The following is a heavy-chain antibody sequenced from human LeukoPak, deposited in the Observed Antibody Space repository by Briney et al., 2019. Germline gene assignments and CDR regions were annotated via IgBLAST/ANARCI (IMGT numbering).Heavy chain of an antibody. J-gene: IGHJ5*02. CDR2: IYYSGST. D-gene: IGHD6-6*01. V-gene: IGHV4-59*08. CDR1: GGSISSYY. Sequence: SETLSLTCTVSGGSISSYYWSWIRQPPGKGLEWIGYIYYSGSTNYNPSLKSRVTISVDTSKNQFSLKLSSVTAADTAVYYCARLRRPGVAAHYWFDPWGQGTLATVSS. CDR3: ARLRRPGVAAHYWFDP.